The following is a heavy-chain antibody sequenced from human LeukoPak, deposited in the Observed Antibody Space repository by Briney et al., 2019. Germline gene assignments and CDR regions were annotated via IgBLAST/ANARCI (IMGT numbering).Heavy chain of an antibody. CDR2: ISSSGST. J-gene: IGHJ4*02. CDR3: ARVGRGDHTWGSYYCDH. CDR1: GDSFRSYH. V-gene: IGHV4-59*01. Sequence: SETLSLTCTVSGDSFRSYHWSWLRQPPGKGLEWIGYISSSGSTSYNPSLKSRVTISVGTSKNQFSLKLSSVTAADTAVYYCARVGRGDHTWGSYYCDHWGQGTLVSVSS. D-gene: IGHD3-16*01.